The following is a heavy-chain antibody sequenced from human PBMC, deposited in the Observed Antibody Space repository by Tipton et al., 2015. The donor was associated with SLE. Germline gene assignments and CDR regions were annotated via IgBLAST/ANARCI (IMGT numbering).Heavy chain of an antibody. Sequence: SLRLSCAASGFTFSSYWMHWVRQAPGKGLVWVSRINSDGSSTSYADSVKGRFTISRDNNKNSLYLQLNAVRGDDTALYYCAKGFSTLAFDSCGQGTLVTVSS. CDR1: GFTFSSYW. V-gene: IGHV3-74*01. CDR3: AKGFSTLAFDS. J-gene: IGHJ4*02. CDR2: INSDGSST. D-gene: IGHD2/OR15-2a*01.